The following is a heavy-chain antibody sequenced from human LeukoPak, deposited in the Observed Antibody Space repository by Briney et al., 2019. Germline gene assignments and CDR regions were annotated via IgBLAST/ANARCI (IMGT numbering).Heavy chain of an antibody. CDR1: GYTFTGYY. D-gene: IGHD1-26*01. Sequence: ASVKVSCKASGYTFTGYYMHWVRQAPGQGLEWMGRINPNSGGTNYAQKFQGRVTMTRDTSISTAYMELSRLRSDDTAVYYCAREWEGQGAFDIWGQGTMVTVSS. CDR2: INPNSGGT. V-gene: IGHV1-2*06. CDR3: AREWEGQGAFDI. J-gene: IGHJ3*02.